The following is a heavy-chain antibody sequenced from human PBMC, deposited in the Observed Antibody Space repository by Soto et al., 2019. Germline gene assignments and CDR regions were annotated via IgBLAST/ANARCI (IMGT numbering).Heavy chain of an antibody. D-gene: IGHD4-17*01. CDR2: INPDSGGT. CDR3: ASDPGHDYGEYYYDL. Sequence: QVQLVQSGAEVKKPGASLTVSCEASGYTFRDFYIHWVRQAPAQGLEWMGWINPDSGGTLYAQTFQGRVTMTRDTSTGTAYLTLSSLRSGDTALYYCASDPGHDYGEYYYDLWGQGTLVTVSS. CDR1: GYTFRDFY. J-gene: IGHJ4*02. V-gene: IGHV1-2*02.